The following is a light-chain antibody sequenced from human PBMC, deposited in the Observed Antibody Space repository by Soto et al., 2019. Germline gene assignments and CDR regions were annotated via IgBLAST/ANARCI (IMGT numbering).Light chain of an antibody. CDR3: QKTYRTPFT. J-gene: IGKJ3*01. CDR1: QTISNY. CDR2: AAS. V-gene: IGKV1-39*01. Sequence: DIQMTQSPSSLSASVGDRVTITCRASQTISNYLNWYQEKPGKAPKLLIYAASNLQSGVPSRFSGRGSGTDFTLTITNLQPEDFATYYCQKTYRTPFTFGPGTILDVK.